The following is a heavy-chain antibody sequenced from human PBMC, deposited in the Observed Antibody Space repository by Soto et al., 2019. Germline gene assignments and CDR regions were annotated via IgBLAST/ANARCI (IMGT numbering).Heavy chain of an antibody. CDR1: GGSISSYY. J-gene: IGHJ4*02. D-gene: IGHD2-21*02. CDR3: ARDHCGGDCYPDY. V-gene: IGHV4-59*01. CDR2: IYYSGST. Sequence: SETLFLTCTVSGGSISSYYWSWIRQPPGKGLEWIGYIYYSGSTNYNPSLKSRVTISVDTSKNQFSLKLSSVTAADTAVYYCARDHCGGDCYPDYWGQGTLVTVSS.